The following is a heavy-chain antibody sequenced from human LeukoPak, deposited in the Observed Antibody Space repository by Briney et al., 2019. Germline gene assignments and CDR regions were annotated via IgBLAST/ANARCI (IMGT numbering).Heavy chain of an antibody. D-gene: IGHD3-3*01. CDR3: ARPRAPYYDFWSGLGLDAFDI. CDR1: GGTFSSYA. V-gene: IGHV1-69*13. CDR2: IIPIFGTA. Sequence: ASVKVSCKASGGTFSSYAISWVRQAPGQGLEWMGGIIPIFGTANYAQKFQGRVTITADESTSTAYMELSSLRSEDTAVYYCARPRAPYYDFWSGLGLDAFDIWGQGTMVTVSS. J-gene: IGHJ3*02.